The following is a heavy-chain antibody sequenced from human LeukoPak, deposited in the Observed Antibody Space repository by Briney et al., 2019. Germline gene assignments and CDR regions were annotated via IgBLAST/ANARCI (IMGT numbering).Heavy chain of an antibody. CDR3: AKDKAPLLYTTSRAFDY. V-gene: IGHV3-30*02. D-gene: IGHD2-2*02. J-gene: IGHJ4*02. CDR2: IRFDGSDK. Sequence: PGGSQRLSCTASGFTFSSFGMHWVRQAPGKGLEWVAFIRFDGSDKYYVDSVKGRFTISRDNSKSTLSLQMNSLRPEDTAVYYCAKDKAPLLYTTSRAFDYWGQGTLVTVSS. CDR1: GFTFSSFG.